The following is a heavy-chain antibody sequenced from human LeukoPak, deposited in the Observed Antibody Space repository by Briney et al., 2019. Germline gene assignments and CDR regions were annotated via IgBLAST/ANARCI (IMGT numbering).Heavy chain of an antibody. CDR3: AREGTSGTHLNWFDP. D-gene: IGHD1-1*01. V-gene: IGHV4-59*01. Sequence: PSETLSLTCTVSGGSISSYYWSWIRQPPGKGLEWIGHIYGSGSTNYNPSLKSRVTLSVDTSKNQFSLKMSSVTAADTAVYYCAREGTSGTHLNWFDPWGQGTLVTVSS. J-gene: IGHJ5*02. CDR2: IYGSGST. CDR1: GGSISSYY.